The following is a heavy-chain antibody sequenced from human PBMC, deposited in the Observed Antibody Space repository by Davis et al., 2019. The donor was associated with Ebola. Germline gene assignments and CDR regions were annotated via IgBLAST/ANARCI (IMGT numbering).Heavy chain of an antibody. V-gene: IGHV4-34*01. CDR1: GGSFSGYY. Sequence: SETLSLTCAVYGGSFSGYYWSWIRQPPGKGLEWIGEINHSGSTNYNPSLKSRVTISVDTSKNQFSLKLSSVTAADTAVYYCARGRGDYVWGRFDYWGQGTLVTVSS. CDR3: ARGRGDYVWGRFDY. J-gene: IGHJ4*02. D-gene: IGHD3-16*01. CDR2: INHSGST.